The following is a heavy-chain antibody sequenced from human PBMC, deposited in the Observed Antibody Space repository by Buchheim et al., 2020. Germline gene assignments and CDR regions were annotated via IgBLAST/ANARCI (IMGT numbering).Heavy chain of an antibody. J-gene: IGHJ4*02. D-gene: IGHD1-1*01. CDR1: GDTFSTYD. CDR2: IIPISGTP. V-gene: IGHV1-69*06. CDR3: ATRGGNDDLNY. Sequence: QVQLVQSGAEVKKPGSSVKVSCKASGDTFSTYDINWVRQAPGQGLEWLAGIIPISGTPKYAQTFQGRVTITEDISTSTAYMELSSLRSEDTAVYYCATRGGNDDLNYWGQGTL.